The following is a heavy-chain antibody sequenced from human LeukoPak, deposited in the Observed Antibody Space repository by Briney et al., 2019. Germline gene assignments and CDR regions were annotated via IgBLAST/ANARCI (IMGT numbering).Heavy chain of an antibody. CDR1: GYTFTSYG. CDR3: ARGRYDSSGYCFDY. D-gene: IGHD3-22*01. Sequence: ASVKVSCKASGYTFTSYGISWVRQAPGQGLEWMGWISAYNGNTNYAQKLQGRVTMTRNTSISTAYMELSSLRSEDTAVYYCARGRYDSSGYCFDYWGQGTLVTVSS. J-gene: IGHJ4*02. CDR2: ISAYNGNT. V-gene: IGHV1-18*01.